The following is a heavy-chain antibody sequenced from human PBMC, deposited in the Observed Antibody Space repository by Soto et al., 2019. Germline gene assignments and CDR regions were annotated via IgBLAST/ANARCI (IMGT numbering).Heavy chain of an antibody. Sequence: GESLKISCKGSGYSFTSYWIGWVRQMPGKGLEWMGIIYPGDSDTRYSPSFQGQVTISADKSISTAYLQWSSLKASDTAMYYCARHSGAAVSHDDAFDIWGQGTMVTVSS. V-gene: IGHV5-51*01. CDR1: GYSFTSYW. CDR3: ARHSGAAVSHDDAFDI. CDR2: IYPGDSDT. D-gene: IGHD6-13*01. J-gene: IGHJ3*02.